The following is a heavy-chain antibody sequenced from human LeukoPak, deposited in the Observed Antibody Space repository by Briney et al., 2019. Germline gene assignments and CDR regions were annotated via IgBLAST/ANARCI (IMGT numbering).Heavy chain of an antibody. V-gene: IGHV4-4*07. J-gene: IGHJ6*02. CDR2: IYTSGST. CDR1: GGSISSYY. D-gene: IGHD6-19*01. CDR3: ARDLYKSGWLVRGMDV. Sequence: PSETLSLTCTVSGGSISSYYWSWIRQPAGKGLEWIGRIYTSGSTNYNPSLKSRATMSVDTSKNQFSLKLSSVTAADTAVYYCARDLYKSGWLVRGMDVWGQGTTVTVSS.